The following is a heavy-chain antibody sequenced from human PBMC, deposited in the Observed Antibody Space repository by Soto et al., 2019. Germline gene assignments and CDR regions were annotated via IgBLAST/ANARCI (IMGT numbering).Heavy chain of an antibody. J-gene: IGHJ6*02. CDR3: ASQPSNGQWFL. CDR2: IYPGDSDL. Sequence: GESLKISCKGSVYSFTSYWIGWVRQMPGKGLEWMGIIYPGDSDLRYSPSFQGQVTISVDKSISTAYLQWSSLRASDSAMYYCASQPSNGQWFLWGQGTTVTVSS. V-gene: IGHV5-51*01. D-gene: IGHD3-22*01. CDR1: VYSFTSYW.